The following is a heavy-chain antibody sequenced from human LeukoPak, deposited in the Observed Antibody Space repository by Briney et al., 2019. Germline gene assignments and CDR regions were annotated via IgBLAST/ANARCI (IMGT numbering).Heavy chain of an antibody. Sequence: GGSLRLSCAASGFTFSSYAMSWVRQAPGKGLEWVSGVSGSGDRTYYADSLKGRFSISRDTSKNMLYLQMNSLRVDDTAVYYCAKAMGSHLAAAGLDFWGQGTLVTVSS. D-gene: IGHD6-13*01. V-gene: IGHV3-23*01. CDR2: VSGSGDRT. CDR1: GFTFSSYA. J-gene: IGHJ4*02. CDR3: AKAMGSHLAAAGLDF.